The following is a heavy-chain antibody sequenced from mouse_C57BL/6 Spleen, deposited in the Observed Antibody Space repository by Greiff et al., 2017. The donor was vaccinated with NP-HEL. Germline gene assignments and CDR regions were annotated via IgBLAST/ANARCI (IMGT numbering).Heavy chain of an antibody. CDR2: IYPGDGDT. Sequence: ESGPELVKPGASVKISCKASGYAFSSSWMNWVKQRPGKGLEWIGRIYPGDGDTNYNGKFKGKATLTADKSSSTAYMQLSSLTSEDSAVYFCARSRVGGYFDVWGTGTTVTVSS. J-gene: IGHJ1*03. D-gene: IGHD1-1*02. V-gene: IGHV1-82*01. CDR1: GYAFSSSW. CDR3: ARSRVGGYFDV.